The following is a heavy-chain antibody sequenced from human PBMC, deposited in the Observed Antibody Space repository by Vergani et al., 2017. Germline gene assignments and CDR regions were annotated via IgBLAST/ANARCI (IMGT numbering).Heavy chain of an antibody. CDR1: GGTFSSYA. J-gene: IGHJ6*02. D-gene: IGHD3-10*01. Sequence: QVQLVQSGAEVKKPGSSVKVSCKASGGTFSSYAISWVRQAPGQGLEWMGGIIPIFGIANYAQKFQGRVTITADKSTSTAYMELSSLRSEDTAVYYCAKEVVRGVLYYYGMDVWGQGTTVTVSS. CDR2: IIPIFGIA. V-gene: IGHV1-69*17. CDR3: AKEVVRGVLYYYGMDV.